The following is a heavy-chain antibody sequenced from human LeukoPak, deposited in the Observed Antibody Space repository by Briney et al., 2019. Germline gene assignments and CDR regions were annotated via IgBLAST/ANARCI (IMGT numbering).Heavy chain of an antibody. CDR3: ARARSNYRPNWFDP. CDR2: ISSSSSYI. CDR1: GFTFSSYS. J-gene: IGHJ5*02. D-gene: IGHD1-26*01. Sequence: PGGSLSLSCAASGFTFSSYSMNWVRQAPGKGLEWVSSISSSSSYIYYADSVKGRFTISRDNAKNSLYLQMNSLRAEDTAVYYCARARSNYRPNWFDPWGQGTLVTVSS. V-gene: IGHV3-21*01.